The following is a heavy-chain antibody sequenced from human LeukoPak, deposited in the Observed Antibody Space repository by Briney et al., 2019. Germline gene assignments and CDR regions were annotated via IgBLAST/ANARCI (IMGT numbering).Heavy chain of an antibody. CDR1: GFTVSSNY. CDR2: IYSGGST. V-gene: IGHV3-66*01. J-gene: IGHJ4*02. D-gene: IGHD6-19*01. CDR3: ASIAVAGQGGY. Sequence: PGGSLRLSCAASGFTVSSNYMSWVRQAPGKGLEWVSVIYSGGSTYYADSVKGRFTISRDNSKNTLYLQMNSLRAEDTAVYYCASIAVAGQGGYWGQGTLVTVSS.